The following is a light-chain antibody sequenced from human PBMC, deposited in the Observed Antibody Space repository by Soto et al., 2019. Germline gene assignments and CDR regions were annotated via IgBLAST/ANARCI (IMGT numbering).Light chain of an antibody. CDR2: KAS. J-gene: IGKJ1*01. CDR1: QSISSW. Sequence: DIMLPPSPATLSASVGDRVTXTCRASQSISSWLAWYQQKPGKAPKLLIYKASTLESGVPSNFSGSGSGTEFSLTISSLQPEDFATYYCQQYNAYPWTFGQGTKVEIK. V-gene: IGKV1-5*03. CDR3: QQYNAYPWT.